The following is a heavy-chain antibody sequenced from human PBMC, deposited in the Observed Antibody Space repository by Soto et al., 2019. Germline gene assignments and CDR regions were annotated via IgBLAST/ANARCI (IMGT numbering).Heavy chain of an antibody. CDR2: INHSGST. CDR3: ARVTVVVVATPRLYYFDY. J-gene: IGHJ4*02. V-gene: IGHV4-34*01. CDR1: GGSFSGYY. D-gene: IGHD2-15*01. Sequence: QVQLQQWGAGLLKPSETLSLTCAVYGGSFSGYYWSWIRQPPGKGLEWIGEINHSGSTNYNPSLRSRVTVSVDTSKIQFSLWLSSVTAADTAVYYCARVTVVVVATPRLYYFDYWGQGNLVTVSS.